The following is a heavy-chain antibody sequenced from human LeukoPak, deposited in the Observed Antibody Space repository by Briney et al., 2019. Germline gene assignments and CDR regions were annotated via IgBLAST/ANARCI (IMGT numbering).Heavy chain of an antibody. CDR1: GITFSSYW. D-gene: IGHD3-22*01. Sequence: GGSLRLSCAAAGITFSSYWMSWVRQAPGKGLEWVANIKQDGSEKHYVDSVKGRFTISRDNAKNSLYLQMNSLRAEDTAVYYCARCHDFDSSGYYYVLDAFDIWGQGTMVTVSS. V-gene: IGHV3-7*03. CDR2: IKQDGSEK. J-gene: IGHJ3*02. CDR3: ARCHDFDSSGYYYVLDAFDI.